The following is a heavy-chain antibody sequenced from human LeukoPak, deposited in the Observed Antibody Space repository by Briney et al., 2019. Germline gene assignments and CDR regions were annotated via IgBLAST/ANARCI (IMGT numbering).Heavy chain of an antibody. CDR3: ARLSSSGWYLFDY. V-gene: IGHV4-39*01. J-gene: IGHJ4*02. D-gene: IGHD6-19*01. CDR1: GGSISSSSYY. Sequence: SETLSLTCTVSGGSISSSSYYWGWIRQPPGKGLEWIGSIYYSGSTYYNPSLKSRVTISVDTSKNQFSLKLSSVTAADTAVYYCARLSSSGWYLFDYWGQGTLVTVTS. CDR2: IYYSGST.